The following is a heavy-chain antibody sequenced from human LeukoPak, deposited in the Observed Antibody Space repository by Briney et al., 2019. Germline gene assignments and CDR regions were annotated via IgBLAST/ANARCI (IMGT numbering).Heavy chain of an antibody. CDR1: GGSISSSSYY. Sequence: SETLSLTCTVSGGSISSSSYYWGWIRQPPGKGLEWIGSIYYSGSTYYNPSLKSRVTISVDTSKNQFSLKLSSVTAADTAVYYCAGGYCSSTGCYSEGPIFDYWGQGTLVTVSS. CDR2: IYYSGST. D-gene: IGHD2-2*01. V-gene: IGHV4-39*01. J-gene: IGHJ4*02. CDR3: AGGYCSSTGCYSEGPIFDY.